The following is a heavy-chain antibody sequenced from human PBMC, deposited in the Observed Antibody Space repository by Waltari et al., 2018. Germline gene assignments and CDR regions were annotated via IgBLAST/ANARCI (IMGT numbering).Heavy chain of an antibody. CDR1: GGSLSSSSYY. Sequence: QLQLQESGPGLVKPSETLSLTCTVSGGSLSSSSYYWGWIRQPPGKGLEWVGSIYSRGSTSHTPSLKGRVTISVDTSKNQFSLKLSSVTAADTAVYYCARSRYGSGTNWGQGTLVTVSS. D-gene: IGHD3-10*01. J-gene: IGHJ4*02. CDR2: IYSRGST. CDR3: ARSRYGSGTN. V-gene: IGHV4-39*01.